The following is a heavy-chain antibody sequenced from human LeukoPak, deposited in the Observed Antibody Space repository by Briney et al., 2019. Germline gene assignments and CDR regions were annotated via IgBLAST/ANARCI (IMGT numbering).Heavy chain of an antibody. Sequence: ASVKVSCKASGYTFTGYYMHWVRQAPGQGLEWMGWINPNSGGTNYAQKFQGRVTMTRDTSISTAYIELSRLRSDDTAVYYCARDPLMTYGDYGPYFDYWGQGTLVTVSS. V-gene: IGHV1-2*02. D-gene: IGHD4-17*01. CDR2: INPNSGGT. CDR1: GYTFTGYY. J-gene: IGHJ4*02. CDR3: ARDPLMTYGDYGPYFDY.